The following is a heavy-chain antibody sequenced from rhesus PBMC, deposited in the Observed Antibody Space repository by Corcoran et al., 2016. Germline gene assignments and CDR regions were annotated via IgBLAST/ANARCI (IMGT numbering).Heavy chain of an antibody. J-gene: IGHJ2*01. D-gene: IGHD1-44*01. Sequence: EVQLVQSGAEVKKPGASVKISCKASGYTFTDYYLHWVRQAPGKGLKWMERVDPEDGETIHAQKFQDRVTLTADTSKDTAYMELSSLRSEDTAVYYCATDQGGRTTGGKSIWYFDLWGPGTPITISS. CDR1: GYTFTDYY. V-gene: IGHV1-111*02. CDR3: ATDQGGRTTGGKSIWYFDL. CDR2: VDPEDGET.